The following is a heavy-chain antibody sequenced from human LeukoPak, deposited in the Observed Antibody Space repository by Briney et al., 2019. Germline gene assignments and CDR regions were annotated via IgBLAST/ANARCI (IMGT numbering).Heavy chain of an antibody. D-gene: IGHD3-22*01. J-gene: IGHJ3*02. CDR1: GYTFTSYG. CDR2: IIPIFGTA. Sequence: ASVKVSCKASGYTFTSYGISWVRQAPGQGLEWMGGIIPIFGTANYAQKFQGRVTITTDESTSTAYMELSSLRSEDTAVYYCATSRGAYYYDSSGSDRAFDIWGQGTMVTVSS. CDR3: ATSRGAYYYDSSGSDRAFDI. V-gene: IGHV1-69*05.